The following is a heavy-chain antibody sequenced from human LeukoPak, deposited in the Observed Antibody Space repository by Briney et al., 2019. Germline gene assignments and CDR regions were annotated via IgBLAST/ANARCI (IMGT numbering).Heavy chain of an antibody. CDR2: ISGSGGST. CDR1: GFTFSSYA. J-gene: IGHJ4*02. D-gene: IGHD2-15*01. V-gene: IGHV3-23*01. Sequence: GGSLRLSCAASGFTFSSYAMSWVRQAPGKRLEWVSAISGSGGSTYYADSVKGRFTISRDNSKNTLYLQMNSLRAEDTAVYYCAMLLGAGSGPWGQGTLVTVSS. CDR3: AMLLGAGSGP.